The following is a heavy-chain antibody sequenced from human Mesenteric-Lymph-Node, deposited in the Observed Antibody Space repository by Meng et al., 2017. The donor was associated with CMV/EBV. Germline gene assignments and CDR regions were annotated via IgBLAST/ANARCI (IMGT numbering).Heavy chain of an antibody. CDR3: ARDSYSSSWYGYYGMDV. CDR2: IIPIFGTA. J-gene: IGHJ6*02. D-gene: IGHD6-13*01. V-gene: IGHV1-69*05. CDR1: GGTFSSYA. Sequence: SVKVSCKASGGTFSSYAISWVRQAPGQGLEWMGGIIPIFGTANYAQKFQSRVTITTDESTSTAYMELSSLRSEDTAVYYCARDSYSSSWYGYYGMDVWGQGTTVTVSS.